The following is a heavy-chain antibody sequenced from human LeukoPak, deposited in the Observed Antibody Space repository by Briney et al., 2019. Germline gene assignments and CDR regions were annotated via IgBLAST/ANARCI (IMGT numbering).Heavy chain of an antibody. D-gene: IGHD6-6*01. J-gene: IGHJ4*02. V-gene: IGHV3-23*01. CDR1: GFTFSRYA. CDR3: ARVRGEYSSSQYYFDY. Sequence: GGSLRLSCAASGFTFSRYAMGWVRQAPGKGLEWVSIIYGSGGIRYYADSVKGRFTISRDNSKNSLYLQMNSLRAEDTAVYYCARVRGEYSSSQYYFDYWGQGTLVTVSS. CDR2: IYGSGGIR.